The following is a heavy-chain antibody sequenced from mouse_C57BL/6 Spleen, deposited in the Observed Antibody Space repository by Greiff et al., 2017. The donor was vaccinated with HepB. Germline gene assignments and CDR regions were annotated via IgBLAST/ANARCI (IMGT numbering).Heavy chain of an antibody. CDR3: GRGGDYGYDGRFDY. CDR2: ISDGGSYT. CDR1: GFTFSSYA. V-gene: IGHV5-4*03. D-gene: IGHD2-2*01. Sequence: EVKLMESGGGLVKPGGSLKLSCAASGFTFSSYAMSWVRQTPEKRLEWVATISDGGSYTYYPDNVKGRFTISRDNAKNNLYLQMSHLKSEDTAMYYCGRGGDYGYDGRFDYWGQGTTLTVSS. J-gene: IGHJ2*01.